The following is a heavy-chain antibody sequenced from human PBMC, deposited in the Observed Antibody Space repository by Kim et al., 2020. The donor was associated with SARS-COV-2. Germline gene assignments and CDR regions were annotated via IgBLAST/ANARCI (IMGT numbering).Heavy chain of an antibody. CDR1: GFTFSSYG. CDR2: ISYDGSNK. D-gene: IGHD3-3*02. J-gene: IGHJ6*02. V-gene: IGHV3-30*18. CDR3: AKDIRNYYYYGMDV. Sequence: GGSLRLSCAASGFTFSSYGMHWVRQAPGKGLEWVAVISYDGSNKNYADSVKGRFTISRDNSKNTLYLQMNSLRAEDTAVYYCAKDIRNYYYYGMDVWGQGTTVTVSS.